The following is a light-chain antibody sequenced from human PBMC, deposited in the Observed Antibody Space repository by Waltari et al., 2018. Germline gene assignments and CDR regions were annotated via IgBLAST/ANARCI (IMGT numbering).Light chain of an antibody. CDR3: QQYNNWPPGT. V-gene: IGKV3-15*01. J-gene: IGKJ1*01. CDR1: QTIGTS. Sequence: EMVVTQSPATLSLSPGERATLSFRTSQTIGTSLAWYQQRPGQAPRLLIYRASTRATGIPDRFSGSGSESEFTLTISSLQSEDVALYYCQQYNNWPPGTFGQGTKVEI. CDR2: RAS.